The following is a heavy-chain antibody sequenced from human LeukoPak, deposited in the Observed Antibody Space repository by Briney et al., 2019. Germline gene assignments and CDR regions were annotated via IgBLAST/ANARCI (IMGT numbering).Heavy chain of an antibody. CDR1: GGSFSGYY. Sequence: SETLSLTSAVYGGSFSGYYWSWIRQPPGKGLEWIGEINHSGSTNYNPSLKSRVTISVDTSKNQFSLKLSSVTAADTAVYYCARGRYDILTGYSNYYYYGMDVWGQGTTVTVSS. CDR3: ARGRYDILTGYSNYYYYGMDV. V-gene: IGHV4-34*01. CDR2: INHSGST. D-gene: IGHD3-9*01. J-gene: IGHJ6*02.